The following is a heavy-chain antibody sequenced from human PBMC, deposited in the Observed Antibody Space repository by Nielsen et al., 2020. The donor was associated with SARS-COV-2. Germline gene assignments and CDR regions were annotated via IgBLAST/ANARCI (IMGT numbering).Heavy chain of an antibody. D-gene: IGHD6-19*01. J-gene: IGHJ3*02. Sequence: GESPKTPCAASGFSFSDSGMHWVRQASGKGLEWVGRIRDKSHGYETVYAVSVRDRFTISRVDSENTAYLQMNSLRAEDTAVYYCARESVTGTDALDIWGQGTVVTVSS. V-gene: IGHV3-73*01. CDR1: GFSFSDSG. CDR2: IRDKSHGYET. CDR3: ARESVTGTDALDI.